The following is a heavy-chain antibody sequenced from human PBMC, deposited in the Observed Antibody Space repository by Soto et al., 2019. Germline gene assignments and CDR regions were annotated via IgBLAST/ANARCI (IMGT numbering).Heavy chain of an antibody. J-gene: IGHJ4*02. CDR1: GYTFTTYG. CDR3: ALTAIDY. D-gene: IGHD5-18*01. V-gene: IGHV1-18*01. Sequence: QVQLVQSGAEVKKPGASVKVSCKASGYTFTTYGINWVRQAPGQGLEWMGWISAYTGNTNYAQKLQGRVTMITDTSTSTAYMELRSLISDDTAMYYCALTAIDYWGQGTLVTVSS. CDR2: ISAYTGNT.